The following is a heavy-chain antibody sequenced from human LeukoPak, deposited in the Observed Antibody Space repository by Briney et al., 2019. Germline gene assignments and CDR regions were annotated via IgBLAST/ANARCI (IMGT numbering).Heavy chain of an antibody. Sequence: SVKVSCKASGGTFSSYAISWVRQAPGQGLEWMGGIIPIFGTANYAQKFQGRVTITTDESTSTAYMELSSLRSEDTAVYYCARDSSPNRDGYNYWFYPWGQGTLVTVSS. D-gene: IGHD5-24*01. CDR3: ARDSSPNRDGYNYWFYP. CDR2: IIPIFGTA. V-gene: IGHV1-69*05. J-gene: IGHJ5*02. CDR1: GGTFSSYA.